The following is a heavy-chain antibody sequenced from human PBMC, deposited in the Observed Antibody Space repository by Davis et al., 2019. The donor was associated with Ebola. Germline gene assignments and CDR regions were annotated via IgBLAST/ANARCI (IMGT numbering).Heavy chain of an antibody. CDR3: AKDHRFVVAAVTGLDY. V-gene: IGHV3-30-3*01. CDR2: ISFNGIDK. Sequence: GGSLRLSCAASGFTFSDSAVHWVRQSPGKGLEWVAVISFNGIDKYYADSVKGRFTISRDNSKNTVYLQMDSLRAEDTAVYFCAKDHRFVVAAVTGLDYWGQGTPVTVSS. CDR1: GFTFSDSA. J-gene: IGHJ4*02. D-gene: IGHD2-21*01.